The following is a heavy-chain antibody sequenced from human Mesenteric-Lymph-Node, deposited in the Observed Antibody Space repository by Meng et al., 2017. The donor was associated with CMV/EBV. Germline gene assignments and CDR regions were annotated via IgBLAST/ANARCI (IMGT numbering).Heavy chain of an antibody. J-gene: IGHJ4*02. V-gene: IGHV3-9*01. CDR2: ISWNSASI. Sequence: GGSLRLSCAASGSTVHDYAMHWVRQAPGKGLEWVSGISWNSASIAYADSVKGRFAISRDNAENSLHLQMNSLRAEDTAVYYCARLRASAGTSLDYWGQGTLVTVSS. CDR1: GSTVHDYA. D-gene: IGHD6-13*01. CDR3: ARLRASAGTSLDY.